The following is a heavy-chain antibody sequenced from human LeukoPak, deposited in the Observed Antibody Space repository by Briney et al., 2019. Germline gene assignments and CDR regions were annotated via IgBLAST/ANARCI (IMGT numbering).Heavy chain of an antibody. CDR1: GFTFSSYA. J-gene: IGHJ4*02. Sequence: PGVYLRLSCAAYGFTFSSYAMVRLPQAPGKELEWVSDINGSGGSTYYAVSVKGQFTISRDNSKSTLYLQMHSLRAEGTAVYYWAKDLFGSGWYLNYFDYWGQGTLVTVSS. D-gene: IGHD6-19*01. V-gene: IGHV3-23*01. CDR3: AKDLFGSGWYLNYFDY. CDR2: INGSGGST.